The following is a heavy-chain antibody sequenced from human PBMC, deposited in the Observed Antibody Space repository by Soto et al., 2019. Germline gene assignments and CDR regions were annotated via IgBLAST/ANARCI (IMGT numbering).Heavy chain of an antibody. CDR2: ISGNGGST. J-gene: IGHJ4*02. Sequence: EVQLLESGGGLVQPGGSLRLSCAASGFILSSYGMSWVRQAPGKGLEWVSGISGNGGSTYYADSVKGRFTISRDSSKNRLYPQMNSLRTEDTAVYYCAKLGGNPGGLAYWGQGILVTVSS. CDR1: GFILSSYG. V-gene: IGHV3-23*01. CDR3: AKLGGNPGGLAY. D-gene: IGHD3-16*01.